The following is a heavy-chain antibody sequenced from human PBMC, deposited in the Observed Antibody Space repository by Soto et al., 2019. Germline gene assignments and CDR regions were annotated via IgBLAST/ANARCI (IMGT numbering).Heavy chain of an antibody. V-gene: IGHV3-30*18. Sequence: GGSLRLSCAASGFTFSSYGMHWVRQAPGKGLEWVAVISYDGSNKYYADSVKGRFTISRDNSKNTLYLQMNSLRAEDTAVYYCAKDLRGDWYYFDYWGQGTLVTVSS. CDR3: AKDLRGDWYYFDY. J-gene: IGHJ4*02. D-gene: IGHD3-10*01. CDR2: ISYDGSNK. CDR1: GFTFSSYG.